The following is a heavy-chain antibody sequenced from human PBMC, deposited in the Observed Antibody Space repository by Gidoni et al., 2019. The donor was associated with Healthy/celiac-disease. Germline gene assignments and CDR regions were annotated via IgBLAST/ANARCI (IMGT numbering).Heavy chain of an antibody. CDR1: GFTFSSYA. J-gene: IGHJ5*02. D-gene: IGHD3-22*01. V-gene: IGHV3-30-3*01. Sequence: QVQLVESGGGVVQPGRSLRLSCEASGFTFSSYAMHWVRQAPGKVLEWVAVISYNGSNKYYADSVKGRFTISRDNSKNTLYLQMNSLRAEDTAVYYCASTTYYDSGFGPWGQGTLVTVSS. CDR2: ISYNGSNK. CDR3: ASTTYYDSGFGP.